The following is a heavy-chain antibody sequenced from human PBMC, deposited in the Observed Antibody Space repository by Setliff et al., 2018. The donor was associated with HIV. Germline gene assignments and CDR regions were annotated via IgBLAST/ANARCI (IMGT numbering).Heavy chain of an antibody. D-gene: IGHD6-19*01. CDR3: TRRFEKWLAFDY. J-gene: IGHJ4*02. V-gene: IGHV4-61*08. CDR2: IYFIGSS. CDR1: GGSISSGGYY. Sequence: SETLSLTCTVSGGSISSGGYYWSWIRQHPGKGLEWIGSIYFIGSSDNNPSLKSRVTLSVDTSKHQFSLKLSSVTAADTAVYYCTRRFEKWLAFDYWGQGTLVTVSS.